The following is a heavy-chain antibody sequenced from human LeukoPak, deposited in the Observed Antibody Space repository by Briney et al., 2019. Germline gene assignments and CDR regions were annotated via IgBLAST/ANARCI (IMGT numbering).Heavy chain of an antibody. CDR2: ISSSSSYI. J-gene: IGHJ6*03. Sequence: GGSLRLSCAASGFTFSSYSMNWVRQAPGKGLEWVSSISSSSSYIYYADSVKGRFTISRDNAKNSLYLQMNSLRAEDTAVYYCARGNQLPLSMDVWGKGTTVTVSS. CDR3: ARGNQLPLSMDV. CDR1: GFTFSSYS. V-gene: IGHV3-21*01. D-gene: IGHD2-2*01.